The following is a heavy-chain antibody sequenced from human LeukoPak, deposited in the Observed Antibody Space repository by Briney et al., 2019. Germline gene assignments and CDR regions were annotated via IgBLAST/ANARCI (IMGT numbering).Heavy chain of an antibody. CDR1: GFTFSNTW. D-gene: IGHD4/OR15-4a*01. Sequence: GGSLRLSCVASGFTFSNTWMNWVRQAPGKGLEWVGRIKTTSDGGPTDYAAFVDGRFTISRDDSKNTLYLQMNSLKIEDTAVYYCTTGIDYGGGYWGQGTLVTVSS. CDR3: TTGIDYGGGY. CDR2: IKTTSDGGPT. V-gene: IGHV3-15*07. J-gene: IGHJ4*02.